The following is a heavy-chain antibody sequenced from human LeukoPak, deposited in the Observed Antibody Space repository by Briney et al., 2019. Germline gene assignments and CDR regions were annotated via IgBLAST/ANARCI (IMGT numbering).Heavy chain of an antibody. J-gene: IGHJ4*02. D-gene: IGHD6-13*01. CDR1: GGSISSGGYY. CDR3: ARTGIAAAGTREVFGY. Sequence: TLSLTCTVSGGSISSGGYYWSWIRQHPGKGLEWIGYIYYSGSTYYNPSLKSRVTISVDTSKNQFSLKLSSVTAADTAVYYCARTGIAAAGTREVFGYWGQGTLVTVSS. CDR2: IYYSGST. V-gene: IGHV4-31*03.